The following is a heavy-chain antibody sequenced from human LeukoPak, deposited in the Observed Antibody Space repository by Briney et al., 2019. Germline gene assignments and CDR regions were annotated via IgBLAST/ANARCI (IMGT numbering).Heavy chain of an antibody. J-gene: IGHJ4*02. V-gene: IGHV3-23*01. CDR3: AKDSHIRNYYDSSGYYWY. CDR2: ISGSGGST. CDR1: GFTFSSYA. D-gene: IGHD3-22*01. Sequence: GGSLRLSCAASGFTFSSYAMSWVRQAPGEGLEWVSAISGSGGSTYYADSVEGRFTISRDNSKNTLSLQMNSLSAEGTAVYYCAKDSHIRNYYDSSGYYWYWGQGTLVPVSS.